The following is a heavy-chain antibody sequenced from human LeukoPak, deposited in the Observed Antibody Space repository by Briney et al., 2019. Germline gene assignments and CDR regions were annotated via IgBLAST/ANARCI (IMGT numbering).Heavy chain of an antibody. CDR3: AIQNYYGSGSYDY. V-gene: IGHV3-30*02. Sequence: PGGSLRLSCAASGFTFSSYGMHWVRQAPGKGLEWVAFIRYDGSNKYYADSVKGRFTISRDNSKNTLYLQMNSLRADDTAVYYCAIQNYYGSGSYDYWGQGTLVTVSS. D-gene: IGHD3-10*01. CDR1: GFTFSSYG. CDR2: IRYDGSNK. J-gene: IGHJ4*02.